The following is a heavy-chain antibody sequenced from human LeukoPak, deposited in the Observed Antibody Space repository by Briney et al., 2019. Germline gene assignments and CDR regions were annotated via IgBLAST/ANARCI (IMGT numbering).Heavy chain of an antibody. CDR1: GFTFSSYS. CDR3: AKDLAYDSSGYNYYYYYGMDV. D-gene: IGHD3-22*01. Sequence: GGSLRLSCAASGFTFSSYSMNWVRQAPGKGLEWVAVISYDASNKYYADSVKGRFTISRDNSKNTLYLQMNSLRAEDTAVYYCAKDLAYDSSGYNYYYYYGMDVWGQGTTVTVSS. CDR2: ISYDASNK. V-gene: IGHV3-30*18. J-gene: IGHJ6*02.